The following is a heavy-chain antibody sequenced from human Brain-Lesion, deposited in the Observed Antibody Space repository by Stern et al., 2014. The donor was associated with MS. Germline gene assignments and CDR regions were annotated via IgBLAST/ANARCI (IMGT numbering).Heavy chain of an antibody. V-gene: IGHV3-30*01. D-gene: IGHD4-17*01. CDR1: GFTFSYHA. Sequence: VQLVESGGGVVQPGRSLRLSCAASGFTFSYHAMHWGRQAPGKGLEWVAVISYEGSDNYYAGSVKGRFTLSRDNSKNTLYLQMNSLRAEDTAVYYCARGGAVTSSEYYFDYWGQGTLVTVSS. CDR3: ARGGAVTSSEYYFDY. CDR2: ISYEGSDN. J-gene: IGHJ4*02.